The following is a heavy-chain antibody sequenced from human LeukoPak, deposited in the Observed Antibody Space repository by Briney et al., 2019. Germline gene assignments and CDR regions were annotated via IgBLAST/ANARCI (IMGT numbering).Heavy chain of an antibody. J-gene: IGHJ4*02. Sequence: GGSLRLSCAAAGFTFTTHAMSWVRQAPGKGLEWVSSMSGSGGNYADSVKGRFTISRDNSKNTLYLQMNSLRAEDTAVYYCAKSRLPYDSSGYYSFDCRGQGTLVTVSS. CDR2: MSGSGG. CDR1: GFTFTTHA. V-gene: IGHV3-23*01. CDR3: AKSRLPYDSSGYYSFDC. D-gene: IGHD3-22*01.